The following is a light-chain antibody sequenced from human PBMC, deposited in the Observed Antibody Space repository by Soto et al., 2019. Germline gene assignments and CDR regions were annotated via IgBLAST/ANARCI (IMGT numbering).Light chain of an antibody. Sequence: EIVMTQSPATLSVSPGETATLSCRASQSVNLNLAWYQQKPGQAPRLLIYGASIMATGIPPRFSGSGAGTALTLTLNSLQSEDSGVYYCQQCVSWPPLTFGGGTTVEMK. V-gene: IGKV3-15*01. J-gene: IGKJ4*01. CDR1: QSVNLN. CDR2: GAS. CDR3: QQCVSWPPLT.